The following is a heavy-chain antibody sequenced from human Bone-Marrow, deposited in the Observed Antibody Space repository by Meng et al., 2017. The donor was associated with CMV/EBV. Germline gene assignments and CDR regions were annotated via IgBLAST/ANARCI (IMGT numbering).Heavy chain of an antibody. J-gene: IGHJ4*02. Sequence: SETLSLTCTVAGGSISSYYWSWIRQPPGKGLEWIGYIYYSGSSNYNPSLKSRVTISVDTSKHQFSLKLSSVTAANTAVYYCARETSMPLGLFDYWGQGTLVTFSS. CDR3: ARETSMPLGLFDY. V-gene: IGHV4-59*01. CDR2: IYYSGSS. CDR1: GGSISSYY. D-gene: IGHD2/OR15-2a*01.